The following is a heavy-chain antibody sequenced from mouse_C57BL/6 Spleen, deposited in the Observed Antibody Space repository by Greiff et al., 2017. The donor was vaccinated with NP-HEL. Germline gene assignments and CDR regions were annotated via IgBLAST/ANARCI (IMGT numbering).Heavy chain of an antibody. CDR2: IYPGDGDT. D-gene: IGHD2-3*01. J-gene: IGHJ2*01. V-gene: IGHV1-80*01. Sequence: VQLQQSGAELVKPGASVKISCKASGYAFSSYWMNWVKQRPGKGLEWIGQIYPGDGDTNYNGKFKGKATLTADKSTSPAYMQLSSLTSEDSAVYFCTRSIYDGYYKYYFDYWGQGTTLTVSS. CDR1: GYAFSSYW. CDR3: TRSIYDGYYKYYFDY.